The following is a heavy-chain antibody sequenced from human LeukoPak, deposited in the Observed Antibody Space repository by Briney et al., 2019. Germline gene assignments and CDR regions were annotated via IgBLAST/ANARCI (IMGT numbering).Heavy chain of an antibody. J-gene: IGHJ4*02. V-gene: IGHV1-69*05. D-gene: IGHD1-26*01. Sequence: ASVKVSCKASGGTFISYAISWVRQAPGQGLEWMGGIIPIFGTANYAQKFQGRVTITTDESTSTAYMELSSLRSEGTAVYYCAREGPSGDIDYWGQGTLVTVSS. CDR3: AREGPSGDIDY. CDR2: IIPIFGTA. CDR1: GGTFISYA.